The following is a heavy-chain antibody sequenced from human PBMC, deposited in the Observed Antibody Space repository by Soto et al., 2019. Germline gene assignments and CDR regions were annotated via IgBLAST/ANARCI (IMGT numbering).Heavy chain of an antibody. CDR2: IIPIFGTA. J-gene: IGHJ4*02. CDR3: AGTTYYGSGSYYVPGIDY. D-gene: IGHD3-10*01. Sequence: GASVKVSCKASGGTFISYAISWVRQAPGQGLEWMGGIIPIFGTANYAQKFQGRVTITADESTSTAYMELSSLRSEDTAVYYCAGTTYYGSGSYYVPGIDYWGQGTQVTVSS. V-gene: IGHV1-69*13. CDR1: GGTFISYA.